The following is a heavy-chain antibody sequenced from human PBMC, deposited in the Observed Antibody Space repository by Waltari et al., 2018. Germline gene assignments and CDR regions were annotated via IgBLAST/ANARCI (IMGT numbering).Heavy chain of an antibody. CDR3: ARWINYFDY. Sequence: QVQLVESGGGVVQPGRSLRLSCAASGFTFSSYAMHWVRQAPGKGLEWVAVIPYDGSNKYYADSVKGRFTISRDNSKNTLYLQMNSLRAEDTAVYYCARWINYFDYWGQGTLVTVSS. CDR1: GFTFSSYA. V-gene: IGHV3-30-3*01. J-gene: IGHJ4*02. D-gene: IGHD2-2*03. CDR2: IPYDGSNK.